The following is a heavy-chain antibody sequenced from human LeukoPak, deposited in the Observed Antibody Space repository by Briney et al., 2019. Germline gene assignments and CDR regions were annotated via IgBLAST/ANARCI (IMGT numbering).Heavy chain of an antibody. CDR3: ASISSGWSPPTYDY. CDR1: GGSISSSSYY. D-gene: IGHD6-19*01. V-gene: IGHV4-39*01. Sequence: SETLSLTCTVSGGSISSSSYYWGWIRQPPGKGLEWIGSIYYSGSTYYNPSLKSRVTISVDTSKNQFSLKLSSVTAADTAVYYCASISSGWSPPTYDYWGQGTLVTVSS. CDR2: IYYSGST. J-gene: IGHJ4*02.